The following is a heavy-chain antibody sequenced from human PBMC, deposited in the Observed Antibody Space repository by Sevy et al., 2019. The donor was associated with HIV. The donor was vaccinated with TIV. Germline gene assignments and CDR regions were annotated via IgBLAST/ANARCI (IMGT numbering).Heavy chain of an antibody. D-gene: IGHD2-15*01. CDR1: GFTFSAYA. Sequence: GGSLRLSCTTSGFTFSAYAMHWVRQAPGKGLEWVAIIWSDGAYQYHGDSVKGRFTISRDNSKNTLYLQMNSLRAEDTAVYYCAREGYCSGGSCYWDYYYYGMDVWGQGTTVTVSS. CDR3: AREGYCSGGSCYWDYYYYGMDV. CDR2: IWSDGAYQ. J-gene: IGHJ6*02. V-gene: IGHV3-30*02.